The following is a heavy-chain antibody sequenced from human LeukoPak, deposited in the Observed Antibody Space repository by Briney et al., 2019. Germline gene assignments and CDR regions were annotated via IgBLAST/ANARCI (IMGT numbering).Heavy chain of an antibody. J-gene: IGHJ6*03. D-gene: IGHD3-3*01. V-gene: IGHV1-69*13. CDR3: ARTITIFGVVTPYYMDV. Sequence: SVKVSFKASGGTLSSYAISWVRQAPGQGLEWMGGIIPIFGTANYAQKFQGRVTITADESTSTAYMELSSLRSEDTAVYYCARTITIFGVVTPYYMDVWGKGTTVTVSS. CDR2: IIPIFGTA. CDR1: GGTLSSYA.